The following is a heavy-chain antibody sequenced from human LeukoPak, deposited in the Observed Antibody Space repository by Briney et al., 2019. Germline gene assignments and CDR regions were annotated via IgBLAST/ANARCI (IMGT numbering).Heavy chain of an antibody. CDR3: ARGHFGVVTGY. CDR1: GFTLSSYS. Sequence: PGGALRLSCAAPGFTLSSYSMNWVRQAPGKGLEWVSSISSSSSYIYYADSVKGRFTISRDNAKNSLYLQMNSLRAEDTAVYYCARGHFGVVTGYWGQGTLVTVSS. V-gene: IGHV3-21*01. D-gene: IGHD3-3*01. CDR2: ISSSSSYI. J-gene: IGHJ4*02.